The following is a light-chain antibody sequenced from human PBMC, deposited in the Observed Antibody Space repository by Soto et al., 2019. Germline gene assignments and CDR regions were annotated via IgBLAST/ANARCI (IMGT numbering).Light chain of an antibody. Sequence: ILLTQSPATLSASPGERVTLSCRASQSVDINLAWYQQKPGQAPRLLIYGASTRATDMPGRFSCRGAGAEFTLTISSLHSEDFAVYYCQQYRSWPRTFGQGTKVDI. CDR3: QQYRSWPRT. CDR2: GAS. J-gene: IGKJ1*01. CDR1: QSVDIN. V-gene: IGKV3-15*01.